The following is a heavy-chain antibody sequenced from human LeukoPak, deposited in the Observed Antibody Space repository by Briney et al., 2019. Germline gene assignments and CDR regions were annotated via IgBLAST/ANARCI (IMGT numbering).Heavy chain of an antibody. Sequence: SETLSLTCAVYGGSFSGYYWSWVRQPPGKGLEWIGEINHSGSTNYNPSLKSRVTISVDTSKNQFSLKLSSVTAADTAVYYCARGLRIAARPAALGYWGQGTLVTVSS. CDR2: INHSGST. CDR3: ARGLRIAARPAALGY. CDR1: GGSFSGYY. J-gene: IGHJ4*02. D-gene: IGHD6-6*01. V-gene: IGHV4-34*01.